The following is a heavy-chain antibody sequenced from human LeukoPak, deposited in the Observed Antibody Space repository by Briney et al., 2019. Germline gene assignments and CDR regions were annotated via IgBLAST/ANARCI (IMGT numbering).Heavy chain of an antibody. Sequence: GASVKVSCKASGYTFTSSWAHWVRQAPGPGLEWMGIINPSDGSTIYAQNFQGRVTMTRDTSTSTVYMELSSLRSDDTAVYYCARLYGAGTTDCWGQGTLVTVSS. CDR1: GYTFTSSW. J-gene: IGHJ4*02. CDR2: INPSDGST. CDR3: ARLYGAGTTDC. V-gene: IGHV1-46*01. D-gene: IGHD3-10*01.